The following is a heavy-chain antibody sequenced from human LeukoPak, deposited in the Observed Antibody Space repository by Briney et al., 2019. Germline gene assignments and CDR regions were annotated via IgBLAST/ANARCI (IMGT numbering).Heavy chain of an antibody. Sequence: GGSLRLSCAASGFTFSSYGMSWVRQAPGKGLEWVSAISGSGGSTYYADSVKGRFTISRDNSKNTLYLQMNSLRAEDTAVYYCARRGYSYGYYWYFDLWGRGTLVTVSS. J-gene: IGHJ2*01. D-gene: IGHD5-18*01. V-gene: IGHV3-23*01. CDR2: ISGSGGST. CDR1: GFTFSSYG. CDR3: ARRGYSYGYYWYFDL.